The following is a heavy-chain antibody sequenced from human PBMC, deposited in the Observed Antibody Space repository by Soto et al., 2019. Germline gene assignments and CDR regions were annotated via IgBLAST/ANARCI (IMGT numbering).Heavy chain of an antibody. CDR2: IGTAGGT. D-gene: IGHD2-15*01. CDR1: GFTFSSYD. CDR3: ARGPTEYCSGGSCYRDGAFDI. V-gene: IGHV3-13*01. J-gene: IGHJ3*02. Sequence: GGSLRLSCAASGFTFSSYDMHWVRQATGKGLEWVSAIGTAGGTYYPGSVKGRFTISRENAKNSLYLQMNSLRAGDTAVYYCARGPTEYCSGGSCYRDGAFDIWGQGTMVTVSS.